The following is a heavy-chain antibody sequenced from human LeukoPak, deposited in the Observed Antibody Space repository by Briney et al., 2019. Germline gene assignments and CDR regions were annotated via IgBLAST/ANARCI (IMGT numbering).Heavy chain of an antibody. J-gene: IGHJ6*02. CDR1: GYTFTGYY. D-gene: IGHD4-17*01. CDR3: ARGEDGDYLYYYYGMDV. V-gene: IGHV1-2*02. CDR2: INPNSGGT. Sequence: ASVKVSCKASGYTFTGYYMHWVRQAPGQGLEWMGWINPNSGGTNYAQKLQGRVTLTRDTSISTADMELSRLRSDDTAVYYCARGEDGDYLYYYYGMDVWGQGTTVTVSS.